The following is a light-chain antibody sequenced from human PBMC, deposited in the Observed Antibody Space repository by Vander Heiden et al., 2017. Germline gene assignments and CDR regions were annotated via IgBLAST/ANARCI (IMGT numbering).Light chain of an antibody. CDR2: WAS. Sequence: DIVVTQSPDSLAASLGERATINCKSSQSVLSSSNNKNYLAWYQQKVGQPPKLLIYWASTRESGVPDRFSGSGSGTDFTLTISSLQAEDVAVYYCQQYYSTPLTFGGGTKVEIK. CDR3: QQYYSTPLT. CDR1: QSVLSSSNNKNY. V-gene: IGKV4-1*01. J-gene: IGKJ4*01.